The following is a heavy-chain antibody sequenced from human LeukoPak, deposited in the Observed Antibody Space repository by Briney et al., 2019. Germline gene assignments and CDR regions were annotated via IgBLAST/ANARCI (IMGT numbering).Heavy chain of an antibody. CDR1: GVSLSSDSYY. CDR3: ARELWRSGSWGFYYYYYMDV. D-gene: IGHD6-13*01. Sequence: PWETLSLTCTVSGVSLSSDSYYWSRIPQPAGKGLEWIGRFYTSGSNNYNPSLKSLVTMSVNTSKNQFSLKLSSVTAADTDVYYCARELWRSGSWGFYYYYYMDVWGKGTTVTISS. J-gene: IGHJ6*03. CDR2: FYTSGSN. V-gene: IGHV4-61*02.